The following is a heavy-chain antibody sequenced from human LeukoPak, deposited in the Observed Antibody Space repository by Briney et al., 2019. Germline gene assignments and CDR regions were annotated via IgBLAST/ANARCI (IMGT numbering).Heavy chain of an antibody. D-gene: IGHD3-22*01. CDR3: ARDSDSSGYYYNWFDP. Sequence: VASVKVSCKASGYTFTGYYMHWVRQAPGQGLEWMGWINPNSGDTNYAQKFQGRVTMTRDTSISTAYMELSRLRSDDTAVYYCARDSDSSGYYYNWFDPWGQGTLVTVSS. J-gene: IGHJ5*02. V-gene: IGHV1-2*02. CDR1: GYTFTGYY. CDR2: INPNSGDT.